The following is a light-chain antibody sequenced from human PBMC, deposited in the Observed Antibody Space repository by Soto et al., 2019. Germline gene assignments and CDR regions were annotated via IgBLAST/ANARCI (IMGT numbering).Light chain of an antibody. CDR3: QQYNNWPPDRT. J-gene: IGKJ1*01. CDR1: QSVGSN. Sequence: IVMTQSPATLSVSPGVRATLSCRASQSVGSNLAWYQQKPGQAPRLLIYGASTRATGIPARFCGSGSGTEFTLTLSCVQSEDFAIYYCQQYNNWPPDRTFGQGTKVEIK. V-gene: IGKV3-15*01. CDR2: GAS.